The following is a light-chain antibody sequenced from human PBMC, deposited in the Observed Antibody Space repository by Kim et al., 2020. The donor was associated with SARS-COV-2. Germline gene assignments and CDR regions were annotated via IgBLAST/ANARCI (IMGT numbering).Light chain of an antibody. J-gene: IGKJ4*01. CDR2: GAS. Sequence: EIVMTQSPVTVSVSPGERATLSCRASQSVNTNLAWYQQRPGQAPRLLIYGASTRATGVPARFSGSGSGTEFTLTISSLQSEDFALYYCQQYNDWPPHPFGGGTKVDIK. V-gene: IGKV3-15*01. CDR3: QQYNDWPPHP. CDR1: QSVNTN.